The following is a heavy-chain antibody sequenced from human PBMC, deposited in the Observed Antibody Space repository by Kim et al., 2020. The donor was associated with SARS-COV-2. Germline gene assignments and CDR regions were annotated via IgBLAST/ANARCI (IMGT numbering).Heavy chain of an antibody. CDR3: ARGLAIAIRGYYYYYMDV. D-gene: IGHD2-21*01. V-gene: IGHV4-34*01. CDR2: INHSGST. Sequence: SETLSLTCAVYGGSFSGYYWSWIRQPPGKGLEWIGEINHSGSTNYNPSLKSRVTISVDTSKNQFSLKLSSVTAADTAVYYCARGLAIAIRGYYYYYMDVWGKGTTVTVSS. J-gene: IGHJ6*03. CDR1: GGSFSGYY.